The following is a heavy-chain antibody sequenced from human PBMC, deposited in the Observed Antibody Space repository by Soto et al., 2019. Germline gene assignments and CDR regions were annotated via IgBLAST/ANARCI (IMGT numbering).Heavy chain of an antibody. CDR3: AYYNLVRGVIITTGWYFDY. Sequence: QVQLVQSGAEVKKPGSSVKVSCKASGGTFSSYAISWVRQAPGQGLEWMGGIIPIFGTANYAQKFQGRVTITADESKSTAYMERSRLRSEDTSEYYCAYYNLVRGVIITTGWYFDYWGQGTLVTVSS. CDR1: GGTFSSYA. J-gene: IGHJ4*02. CDR2: IIPIFGTA. D-gene: IGHD3-10*01. V-gene: IGHV1-69*01.